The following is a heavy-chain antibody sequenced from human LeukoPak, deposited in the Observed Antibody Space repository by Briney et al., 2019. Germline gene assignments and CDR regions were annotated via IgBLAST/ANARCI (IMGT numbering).Heavy chain of an antibody. D-gene: IGHD1-26*01. CDR3: AKEWAGAFLYYYYGMDV. V-gene: IGHV3-23*01. CDR1: GFTFSSYA. J-gene: IGHJ6*02. CDR2: ITGSGDNT. Sequence: PGGSLRLSCAASGFTFSSYAMSWVRQTPGKGLEWVSTITGSGDNTYYADSVKGRFTISRDNSKNTLYLQMYSLRAEDTAIYYCAKEWAGAFLYYYYGMDVWGQGTTVTVS.